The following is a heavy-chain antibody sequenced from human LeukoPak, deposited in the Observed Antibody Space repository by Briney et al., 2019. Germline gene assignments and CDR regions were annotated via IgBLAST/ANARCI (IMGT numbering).Heavy chain of an antibody. CDR2: FDPEDGET. J-gene: IGHJ4*02. V-gene: IGHV1-24*01. Sequence: ASVKVSCKVSGYTLTELSMHWVRQAPGKGLEWMGGFDPEDGETIYAQKFQGRVTMTEDTSTDTAYMELSSLRSEDTAVYYCATDLGYCTNGVCYTGFDYWGQGTLVTVSS. D-gene: IGHD2-8*01. CDR3: ATDLGYCTNGVCYTGFDY. CDR1: GYTLTELS.